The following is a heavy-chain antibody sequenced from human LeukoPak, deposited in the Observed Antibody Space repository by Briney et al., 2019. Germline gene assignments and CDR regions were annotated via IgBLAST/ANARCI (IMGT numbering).Heavy chain of an antibody. V-gene: IGHV4-4*07. CDR1: GGSINSYY. CDR3: AGEGGDSGWFSYYGLDV. J-gene: IGHJ6*02. D-gene: IGHD6-19*01. CDR2: LYTSGST. Sequence: SETLSLTCTVSGGSINSYYWTWIRQPAGKGLEWIGRLYTSGSTSYNPSLKSRVTLSVDTSKNQFSLKLNSVTAADTAMYYCAGEGGDSGWFSYYGLDVWGQGTTVTVSS.